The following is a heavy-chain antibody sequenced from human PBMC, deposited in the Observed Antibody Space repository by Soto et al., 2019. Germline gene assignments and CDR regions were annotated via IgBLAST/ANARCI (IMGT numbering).Heavy chain of an antibody. V-gene: IGHV1-24*01. D-gene: IGHD1-1*01. CDR2: FDPEDGET. CDR3: ATETREGYYFDY. CDR1: GYTLTELS. Sequence: ASVKVSCKVSGYTLTELSMHWVRQAPGKGLEWMGGFDPEDGETIYAQKFQGRVTMTEDTSTDTAYMELSSLRSEDTAVYYCATETREGYYFDYWGQGTLVTVSS. J-gene: IGHJ4*02.